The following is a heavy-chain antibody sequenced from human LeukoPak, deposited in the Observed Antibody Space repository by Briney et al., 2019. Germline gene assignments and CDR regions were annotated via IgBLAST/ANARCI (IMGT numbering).Heavy chain of an antibody. Sequence: PGGSLRLSCAASGFTFSSYGMRWVRQAPGKGLEWMAVISYDGSNKYYADSVKGRFTISRDNSKNTLYLQMNSLRAEDTAVYYCGKDPTVETPSGDYWGQGTLVTVSS. V-gene: IGHV3-30*18. CDR3: GKDPTVETPSGDY. CDR2: ISYDGSNK. D-gene: IGHD4-23*01. J-gene: IGHJ4*02. CDR1: GFTFSSYG.